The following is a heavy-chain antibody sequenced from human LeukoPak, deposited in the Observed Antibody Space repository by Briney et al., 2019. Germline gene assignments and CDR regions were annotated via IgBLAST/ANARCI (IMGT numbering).Heavy chain of an antibody. J-gene: IGHJ4*02. Sequence: GASVKVSCKTSGYTFAGYYMHWVRQAPGQGLEWMGGIIPIFGTANYAQKFQGRVTITADESTSTAYMELSSLRSEDTAVYYCARSGVLRLRSPNYYFGYWGQGTLVTVSS. CDR2: IIPIFGTA. D-gene: IGHD3-16*01. CDR1: GYTFAGYY. CDR3: ARSGVLRLRSPNYYFGY. V-gene: IGHV1-69*13.